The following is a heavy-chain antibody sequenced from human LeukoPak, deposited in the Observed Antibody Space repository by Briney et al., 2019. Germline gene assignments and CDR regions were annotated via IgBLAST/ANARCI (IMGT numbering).Heavy chain of an antibody. V-gene: IGHV4-30-2*01. CDR3: ARVLGYDYGDYLLGNWFDP. Sequence: SQTLSLTCAVSGGSISSGGYSWSWIRQPPGKGLEWIGYIYHSGSTYYNPSLKSRVTISVDRSKNQFSLKPSSVTAADTAVYYCARVLGYDYGDYLLGNWFDPWGQGTRVTVSS. CDR2: IYHSGST. J-gene: IGHJ5*02. CDR1: GGSISSGGYS. D-gene: IGHD4-17*01.